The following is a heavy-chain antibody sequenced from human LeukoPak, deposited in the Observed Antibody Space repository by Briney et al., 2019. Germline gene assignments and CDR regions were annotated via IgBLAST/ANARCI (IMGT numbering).Heavy chain of an antibody. Sequence: SETLSLTCTVSGGSISSGSYYWSWIRQPAGKGLEWIGRIYTSGSTNYNPSLKSRLTISVDTSKNQFSLKLSSVTAADTAVYYCARVTYYYGSGSFYYYMDVWGKGTTVTVSS. V-gene: IGHV4-61*02. CDR3: ARVTYYYGSGSFYYYMDV. CDR2: IYTSGST. D-gene: IGHD3-10*01. J-gene: IGHJ6*03. CDR1: GGSISSGSYY.